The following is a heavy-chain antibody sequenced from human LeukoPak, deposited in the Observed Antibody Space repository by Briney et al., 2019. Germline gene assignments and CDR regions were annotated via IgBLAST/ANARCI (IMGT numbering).Heavy chain of an antibody. V-gene: IGHV1-2*02. Sequence: ASLKVSCKASGYTFTGPYIHWMRQAPGQGLEWMGWINPNSGGTKYAQMFQGRVTVTRDTSTSTVYMELSGLRADDTAAYYCARVEYCTKGVCINFDLWGQGTLVTVSS. CDR2: INPNSGGT. J-gene: IGHJ4*02. D-gene: IGHD2-8*01. CDR3: ARVEYCTKGVCINFDL. CDR1: GYTFTGPY.